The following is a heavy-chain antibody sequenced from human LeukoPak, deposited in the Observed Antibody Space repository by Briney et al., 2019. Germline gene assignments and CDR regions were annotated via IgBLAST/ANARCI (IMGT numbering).Heavy chain of an antibody. CDR1: GYSFTSYW. CDR3: ARYLVQGYYYYYMDV. Sequence: GESLKISCKGSGYSFTSYWIGWVRQMPGKGLEWMGIIYPGDSDTRYSLSFQGQVTISADKSISTAYLQWSSLKASDTAMYYCARYLVQGYYYYYMDVWGKGTTVTVSS. V-gene: IGHV5-51*01. D-gene: IGHD6-13*01. J-gene: IGHJ6*03. CDR2: IYPGDSDT.